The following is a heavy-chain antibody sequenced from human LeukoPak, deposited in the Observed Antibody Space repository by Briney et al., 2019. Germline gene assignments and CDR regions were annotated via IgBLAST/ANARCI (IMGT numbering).Heavy chain of an antibody. V-gene: IGHV3-74*01. CDR2: INSDGSST. CDR1: GFTFSSYW. J-gene: IGHJ6*02. D-gene: IGHD2-15*01. CDR3: ARDTSGYCSGGSCYSHGMDV. Sequence: GGSLRLSCAASGFTFSSYWMHWVRQAPGKGLVWVSRINSDGSSTSYADSVKGRFTISRDNAKNTLYLQMNSLRAEDTAVYYCARDTSGYCSGGSCYSHGMDVWGQGTTVTVSS.